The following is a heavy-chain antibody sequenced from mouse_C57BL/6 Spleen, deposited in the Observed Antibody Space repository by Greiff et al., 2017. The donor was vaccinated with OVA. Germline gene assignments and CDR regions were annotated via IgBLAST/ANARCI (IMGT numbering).Heavy chain of an antibody. D-gene: IGHD1-1*01. CDR2: IYPRSGNT. J-gene: IGHJ3*01. CDR1: GYTFTSYG. CDR3: ARHGSSEFAY. Sequence: VQLVESGAELARPGASVKLSCKASGYTFTSYGISWVKQRTGQGLEWIGEIYPRSGNTYYNEKFKGKATLTADKSSSTAYMELRSLTSEDSAVYFCARHGSSEFAYWGQGTLVTVSA. V-gene: IGHV1-81*01.